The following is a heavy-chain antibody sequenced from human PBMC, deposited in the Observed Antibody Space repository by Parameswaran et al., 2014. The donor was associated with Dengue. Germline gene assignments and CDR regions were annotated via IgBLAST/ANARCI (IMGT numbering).Heavy chain of an antibody. CDR3: AGSIKIYDSSGPIDY. CDR2: IYYSGST. Sequence: ASETLSLTCTVSGGSISSYYWSWIRQPPGKGLEWIGYIYYSGSTNYNPSLKSRVTISVDTSKNQFSLKLSSVTAADTAVYYCAGSIKIYDSSGPIDYWGQGTLVTVSS. J-gene: IGHJ4*02. D-gene: IGHD3-22*01. V-gene: IGHV4-59*08. CDR1: GGSISSYY.